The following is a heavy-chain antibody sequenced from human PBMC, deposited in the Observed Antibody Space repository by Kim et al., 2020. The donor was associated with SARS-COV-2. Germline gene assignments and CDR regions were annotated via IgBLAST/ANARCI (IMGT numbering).Heavy chain of an antibody. D-gene: IGHD6-19*01. CDR2: IYHSGST. V-gene: IGHV4-4*02. CDR1: GGSISSSNW. Sequence: SETLSLTCAVSGGSISSSNWWSWVRQPPGKGLEWIGEIYHSGSTNYNPSLKSRATISVDKSKNQFSLKLSSVTAADTAVYYCARSIAVAGRGSWGQGTLVTVSS. J-gene: IGHJ5*02. CDR3: ARSIAVAGRGS.